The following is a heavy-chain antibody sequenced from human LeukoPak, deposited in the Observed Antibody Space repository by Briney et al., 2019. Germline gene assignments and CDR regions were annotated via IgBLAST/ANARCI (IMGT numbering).Heavy chain of an antibody. CDR2: INEDGSGK. D-gene: IGHD1/OR15-1a*01. V-gene: IGHV3-7*01. CDR1: GFTLGGYW. J-gene: IGHJ4*02. Sequence: PGGSLRLSCAVSGFTLGGYWMTWVRQAPGRGLEWVANINEDGSGKYYVDSVKGRFTVSRDNAKRSLYLQMNSLRVEDTAVYYCARHIPGGNNDFDYWGRGTLVTVSS. CDR3: ARHIPGGNNDFDY.